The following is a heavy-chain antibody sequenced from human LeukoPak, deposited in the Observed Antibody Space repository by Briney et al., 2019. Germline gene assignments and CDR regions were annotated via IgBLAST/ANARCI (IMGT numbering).Heavy chain of an antibody. CDR2: IKQDGSEK. CDR3: AREGYYDIFPGGFDP. V-gene: IGHV3-7*01. J-gene: IGHJ5*02. D-gene: IGHD3-9*01. CDR1: GFTFSSYW. Sequence: PGGSLRLSCAASGFTFSSYWMSWVRQAPGKGLEWVANIKQDGSEKYYVDSVKGRFTISRDNAKNSLYLQMNSLRAEDTAVYYCAREGYYDIFPGGFDPWGQGTLVTVSS.